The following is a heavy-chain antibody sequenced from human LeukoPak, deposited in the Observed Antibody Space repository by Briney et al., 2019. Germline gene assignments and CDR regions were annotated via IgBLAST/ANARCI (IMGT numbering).Heavy chain of an antibody. D-gene: IGHD6-19*01. CDR1: GFTFSSYA. CDR3: AKDQLAVAGTDYYYAMDV. V-gene: IGHV3-23*01. Sequence: GGSLRLSCAASGFTFSSYAMAWVRQAPGKGLEWVSGISGSGDSTYYADSVKGRFTISRDNSKNTLYLQMNSLRAEDTAVYYCAKDQLAVAGTDYYYAMDVWGQGTTVTVSS. J-gene: IGHJ6*02. CDR2: ISGSGDST.